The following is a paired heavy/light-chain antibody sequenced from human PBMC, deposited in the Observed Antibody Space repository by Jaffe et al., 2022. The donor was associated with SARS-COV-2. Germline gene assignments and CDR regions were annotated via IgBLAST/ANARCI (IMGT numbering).Light chain of an antibody. CDR3: MQATQFPVT. Sequence: DIVMTQTPLYSRVTLGQPASISCRSSRSLVHSDGNTYLSWLQQRPGQPPRLLIYEISNRFSGVPDRFSGSGAGTDFTLKISRVEAEDVGVYYCMQATQFPVTFGGGTKVEIK. J-gene: IGKJ4*01. CDR2: EIS. V-gene: IGKV2-24*01. CDR1: RSLVHSDGNTY.
Heavy chain of an antibody. CDR1: GFTLRTYS. CDR3: VRPGYSNSWYPNWFDP. D-gene: IGHD6-13*01. J-gene: IGHJ5*02. CDR2: ISYDGSNK. Sequence: QVQLVESGGGVVQPGRSLRLSCAASGFTLRTYSMHWVRQAPGKGLEWVAIISYDGSNKYYADSVKGRFTVSRDDSKNTLDLQMNSLRPEDTAVYYCVRPGYSNSWYPNWFDPWGQGTLVSVSS. V-gene: IGHV3-30-3*01.